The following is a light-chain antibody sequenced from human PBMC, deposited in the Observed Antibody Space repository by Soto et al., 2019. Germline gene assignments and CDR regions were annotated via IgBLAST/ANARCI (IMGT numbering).Light chain of an antibody. CDR1: SSDVGGYNY. J-gene: IGLJ1*01. CDR3: SSDTSTSTRDYL. CDR2: EVS. V-gene: IGLV2-14*01. Sequence: QSVLTQPASVSGSPGQSITISCTGTSSDVGGYNYVSWYQQHPGKAPKLMIYEVSNRPSGVSNRFSGSKSGNTASLTISGLQTEDEADYYWSSDTSTSTRDYLVAPWTKVTVL.